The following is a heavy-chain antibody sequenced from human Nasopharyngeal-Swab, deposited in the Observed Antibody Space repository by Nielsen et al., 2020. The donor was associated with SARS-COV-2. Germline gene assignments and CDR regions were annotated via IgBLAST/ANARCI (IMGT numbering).Heavy chain of an antibody. CDR3: ARGPYYYDSSGYQAYYYYMDV. D-gene: IGHD3-22*01. CDR2: MNPNSGNT. V-gene: IGHV1-8*01. Sequence: WVRQAPGQGLEWMGWMNPNSGNTGYAQKFQGRVTMTRNTSISTAYMELSSLRSEDTVVYYCARGPYYYDSSGYQAYYYYMDVWGKGTTVTVSS. J-gene: IGHJ6*03.